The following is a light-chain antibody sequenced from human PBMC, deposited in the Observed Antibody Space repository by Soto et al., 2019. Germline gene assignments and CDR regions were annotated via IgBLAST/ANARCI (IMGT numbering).Light chain of an antibody. CDR1: QSVNDNY. J-gene: IGKJ1*01. V-gene: IGKV3-20*01. Sequence: EIVLTQSPGTLSLSPGERATLSCRASQSVNDNYLAWYQQRPGQAPRLLIYGASSRATGIPDRFSGSGSGTHLTLTISRLEPEDFAVYYCQQYGISPPWTFGQGTKVEIK. CDR2: GAS. CDR3: QQYGISPPWT.